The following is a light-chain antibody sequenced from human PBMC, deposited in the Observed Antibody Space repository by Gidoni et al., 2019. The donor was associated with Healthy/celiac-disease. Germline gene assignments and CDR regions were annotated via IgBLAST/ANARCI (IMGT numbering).Light chain of an antibody. CDR2: DAY. V-gene: IGKV1-33*01. CDR1: QDISNY. CDR3: QRYDNILPLT. Sequence: DIQITPSPSSLSASVGDRVTITCHASQDISNYLNWYQQKPEKAPKLLIYDAYDLETGVPSRVSGSGSGTDLAFTISSRQPGDIETYYCQRYDNILPLTFGGXTKVEIK. J-gene: IGKJ4*01.